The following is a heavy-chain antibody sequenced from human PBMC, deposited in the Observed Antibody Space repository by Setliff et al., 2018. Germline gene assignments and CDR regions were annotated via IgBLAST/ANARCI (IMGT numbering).Heavy chain of an antibody. CDR3: AREGVDTRSSTDYRYYMDV. D-gene: IGHD5-18*01. J-gene: IGHJ6*03. CDR2: TIPIFGST. CDR1: GGTFSSYG. Sequence: ASVKVSCKASGGTFSSYGISWVRQAPGQRLEWMGGTIPIFGSTNYAQKFQDRVTIITDESTSTAYMELRSLRTEDTAVYYCAREGVDTRSSTDYRYYMDVWGKGTTVTVS. V-gene: IGHV1-69*05.